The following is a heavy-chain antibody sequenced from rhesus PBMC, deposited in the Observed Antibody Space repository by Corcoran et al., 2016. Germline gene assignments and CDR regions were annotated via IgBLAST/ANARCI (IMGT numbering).Heavy chain of an antibody. V-gene: IGHV2-152*01. CDR2: IYWDDDK. CDR3: ARGENYDFWSGYYTGYFDS. Sequence: QVTLKESGPALVRPTQTLTLTCTCSGLALTSSGMVVGWIRKPPGRALEWLPLIYWDDDKHYNTSLESRLTISTDNSKNQVVLIMTNMDPVDTATYYCARGENYDFWSGYYTGYFDSWGQGVLVTVSS. D-gene: IGHD3-3*01. J-gene: IGHJ4*01. CDR1: GLALTSSGMV.